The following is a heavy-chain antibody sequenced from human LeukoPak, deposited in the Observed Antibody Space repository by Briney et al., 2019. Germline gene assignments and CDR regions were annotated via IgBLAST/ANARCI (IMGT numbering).Heavy chain of an antibody. CDR1: GYTFTGYY. D-gene: IGHD3-22*01. CDR2: INPNSGGT. J-gene: IGHJ4*02. Sequence: GASVKVSCKASGYTFTGYYMHWVRQAPGQGLEWMGRINPNSGGTNYAQKFQGRVTMTRDTSISTAYMELSRLRSDDTAVYYGARDHDSEKCYYDSSGYSNWGQGTLVTVSS. CDR3: ARDHDSEKCYYDSSGYSN. V-gene: IGHV1-2*06.